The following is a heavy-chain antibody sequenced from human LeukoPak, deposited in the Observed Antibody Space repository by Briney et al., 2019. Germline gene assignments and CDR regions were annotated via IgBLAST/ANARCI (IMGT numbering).Heavy chain of an antibody. J-gene: IGHJ4*02. D-gene: IGHD3-16*02. CDR2: IHHDGTI. CDR1: GGSIDSTNW. V-gene: IGHV4/OR15-8*01. Sequence: SETLSLTCDVSGGSIDSTNWWNWVRQPPGKGLEWIGEIHHDGTINYNPSLKSRVTLSVDKSKNQFSLRLNSVTAADTAMYYCARSHDHLWGNYPDYWGQGTLVTVSS. CDR3: ARSHDHLWGNYPDY.